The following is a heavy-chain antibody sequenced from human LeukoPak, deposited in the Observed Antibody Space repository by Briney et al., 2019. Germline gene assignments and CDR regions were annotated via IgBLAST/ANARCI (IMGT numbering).Heavy chain of an antibody. CDR3: ARGGKIPLVGTRSSQYFQH. CDR2: ISYDGSNK. V-gene: IGHV3-30*04. CDR1: GFTFSSYA. Sequence: GGSLRLSCAASGFTFSSYAMHWVRQAPGKGLEWVAVISYDGSNKYYADSVKGRFSISRDSSKNTLYLQMNSLRAEDTAVYYCARGGKIPLVGTRSSQYFQHWGQGTLVTVSS. D-gene: IGHD3-10*01. J-gene: IGHJ1*01.